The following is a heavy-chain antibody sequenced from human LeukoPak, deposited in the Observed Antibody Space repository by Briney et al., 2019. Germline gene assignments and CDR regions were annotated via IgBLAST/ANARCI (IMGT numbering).Heavy chain of an antibody. D-gene: IGHD2-15*01. Sequence: GGSLRLSCAASGFTVSNNYMSWVRQVQGKGLEWVSAMSGNGDTTYYADSVKGRFTISRDNSKNTLYLQMNSLRAEDTAVYYCARGYVSLGYFDYWGQGTLVTVSS. CDR2: MSGNGDTT. CDR1: GFTVSNNY. CDR3: ARGYVSLGYFDY. J-gene: IGHJ4*02. V-gene: IGHV3-23*01.